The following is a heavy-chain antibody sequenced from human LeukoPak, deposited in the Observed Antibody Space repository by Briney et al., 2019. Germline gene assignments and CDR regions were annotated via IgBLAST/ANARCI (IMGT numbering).Heavy chain of an antibody. J-gene: IGHJ4*02. D-gene: IGHD3-16*02. Sequence: GGSLRLSCAASGFTFSSYAMSWVRQTPGKGLEWVSAISGSGGSTYYADSVKGRFTISRDNSKNTLYLQMNSLRAEDTAVYYCAKTGLYYDYVWGSYRQNYFDYWGQGTLVTVSS. CDR1: GFTFSSYA. CDR2: ISGSGGST. CDR3: AKTGLYYDYVWGSYRQNYFDY. V-gene: IGHV3-23*01.